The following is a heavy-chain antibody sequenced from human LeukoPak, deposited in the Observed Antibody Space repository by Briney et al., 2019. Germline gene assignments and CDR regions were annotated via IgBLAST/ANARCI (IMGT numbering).Heavy chain of an antibody. CDR1: GYSFTSYW. CDR2: IYPGDSDT. J-gene: IGHJ5*02. D-gene: IGHD2-2*01. CDR3: ARQAPDPDIVVVPAALGVAWFDP. V-gene: IGHV5-51*01. Sequence: GESLKISCKGSGYSFTSYWIGWVRQMPGKGLEWMGIIYPGDSDTRYSPSFQGQVTISADKSISTAYLQWSSLKASDTAMYYCARQAPDPDIVVVPAALGVAWFDPWGQGTLVTVSS.